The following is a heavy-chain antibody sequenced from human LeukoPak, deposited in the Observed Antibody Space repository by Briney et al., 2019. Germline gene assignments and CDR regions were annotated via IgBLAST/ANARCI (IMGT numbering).Heavy chain of an antibody. V-gene: IGHV3-23*01. Sequence: PGGSLRLSCAASGFTFSSYAMSWVRQAPGKGLEWVSAISGSVGSTYSADSVKGRFTISRDNSKNTLYLQMNSLRAEDTAVYYCAKVWHTMVRIGYFDYWGQGTLVTVSS. J-gene: IGHJ4*02. CDR1: GFTFSSYA. CDR3: AKVWHTMVRIGYFDY. D-gene: IGHD3-10*01. CDR2: ISGSVGST.